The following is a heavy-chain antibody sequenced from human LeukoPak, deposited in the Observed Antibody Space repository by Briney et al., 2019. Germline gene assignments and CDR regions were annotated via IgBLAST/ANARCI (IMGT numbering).Heavy chain of an antibody. Sequence: GGSLRLSCAASGFTFDDYGMSWVRQAPGKGLEWVSGINWNGGSTGYADSVKGRFTISRDNAKNSLYLQMNSLRAEDTAVYYCVVGDYYDSSGYYRAFQHWGQGTLVTVSS. J-gene: IGHJ1*01. CDR2: INWNGGST. CDR1: GFTFDDYG. D-gene: IGHD3-22*01. CDR3: VVGDYYDSSGYYRAFQH. V-gene: IGHV3-20*04.